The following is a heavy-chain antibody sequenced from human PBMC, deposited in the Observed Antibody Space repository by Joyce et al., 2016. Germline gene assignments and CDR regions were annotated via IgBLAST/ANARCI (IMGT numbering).Heavy chain of an antibody. J-gene: IGHJ4*02. CDR2: ISDNSRFI. D-gene: IGHD6-13*01. V-gene: IGHV3-21*01. CDR1: GFAFSTYT. CDR3: GRVDPTEQPIDY. Sequence: EVQLVESGGGLVKPGGSLRLSCAASGFAFSTYTMSGVRQAPGKGLGWVSSISDNSRFIYYADSLKGRFTISRDNAKNSLYLQMNSLRAEDTAVYYCGRVDPTEQPIDYWGQGTLVTVSS.